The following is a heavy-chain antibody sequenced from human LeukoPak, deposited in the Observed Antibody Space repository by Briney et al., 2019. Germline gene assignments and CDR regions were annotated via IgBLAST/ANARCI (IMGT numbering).Heavy chain of an antibody. D-gene: IGHD3-10*01. CDR3: ARGGYYGSGSYYRSFDY. V-gene: IGHV4-34*01. CDR2: INHSGST. J-gene: IGHJ4*02. CDR1: GGSISSYY. Sequence: PSETLSLTCTVSGGSISSYYWSWIRQPPGKGLEWIGEINHSGSTNYNPSLKSRVTISVDTSKNQFSLKLSSVTAADTAVYYCARGGYYGSGSYYRSFDYWGQGTLVTVSS.